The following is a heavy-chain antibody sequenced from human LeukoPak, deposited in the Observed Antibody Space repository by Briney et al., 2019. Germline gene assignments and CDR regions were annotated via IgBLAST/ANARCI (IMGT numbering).Heavy chain of an antibody. V-gene: IGHV1-46*01. CDR2: INPSGGST. J-gene: IGHJ4*02. CDR1: GYTFTSYY. D-gene: IGHD6-19*01. CDR3: ARGSSGWYSVAY. Sequence: ASVKVSCKASGYTFTSYYMHWVRQAPGQGLEWMGIINPSGGSTSYVQKFQGRVTMTRDTSTSTVYMELSSLRSEDTAVYYCARGSSGWYSVAYWGQGTLVTASS.